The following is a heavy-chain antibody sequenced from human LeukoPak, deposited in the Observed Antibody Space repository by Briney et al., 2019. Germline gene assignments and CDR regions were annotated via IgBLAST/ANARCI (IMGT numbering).Heavy chain of an antibody. J-gene: IGHJ4*02. D-gene: IGHD4/OR15-4a*01. V-gene: IGHV3-21*01. Sequence: GGSLRLSCAASGFTLSDYTMNWVRQAPGKGLEWVSSISSTSSYISYADSVKGRFTISRDNTKNSLYLQLNSLGAEDTAVYYCARDEPGMTMTDYWGQGTLVTVSS. CDR3: ARDEPGMTMTDY. CDR2: ISSTSSYI. CDR1: GFTLSDYT.